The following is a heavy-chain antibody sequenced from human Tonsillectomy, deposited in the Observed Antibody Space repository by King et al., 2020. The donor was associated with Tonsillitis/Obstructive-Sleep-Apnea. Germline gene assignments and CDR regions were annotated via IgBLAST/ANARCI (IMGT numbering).Heavy chain of an antibody. CDR1: GGSFSGYY. D-gene: IGHD3-16*01. CDR2: INHSGST. Sequence: VQLPQWGAGLLKPSETLSLTCAVYGGSFSGYYWSWIRQPPGKGLEWIGEINHSGSTNYNPSLKSRVTISVDTSKNQFSLKLRSVTAADTAVYYCAREPFYWGQGTLVTVSS. V-gene: IGHV4-34*01. J-gene: IGHJ4*02. CDR3: AREPFY.